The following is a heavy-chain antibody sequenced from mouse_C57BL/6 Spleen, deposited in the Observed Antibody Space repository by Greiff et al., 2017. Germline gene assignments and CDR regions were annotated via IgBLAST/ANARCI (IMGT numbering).Heavy chain of an antibody. D-gene: IGHD4-1*01. V-gene: IGHV5-6*02. CDR1: GFTFSSYG. Sequence: DVKLVESGGDLVKPGGSLKLSCAASGFTFSSYGMSWVRQTPDKRLEWVATISSGGSYTYYPDSVKGRFTISRDNAKNTLYLQMSSLKSEDTALYDWARRQGVLAGTSDWYFDVWGTGTTVTVSS. CDR3: ARRQGVLAGTSDWYFDV. CDR2: ISSGGSYT. J-gene: IGHJ1*03.